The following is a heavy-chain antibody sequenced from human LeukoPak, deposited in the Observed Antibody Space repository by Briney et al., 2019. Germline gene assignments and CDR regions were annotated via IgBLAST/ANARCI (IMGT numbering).Heavy chain of an antibody. CDR2: ISGSGGSGGST. J-gene: IGHJ4*02. Sequence: GGSLRLSCAASGFTFSSYAMSWVRQAPGKGLEWVSGISGSGGSGGSTYYADSVKGRFTISRDNSKNTVYLQMNSLRAEDTAVYYCARDQVEMATIFDCRMDYWGQGTLVTVS. CDR1: GFTFSSYA. D-gene: IGHD5-24*01. CDR3: ARDQVEMATIFDCRMDY. V-gene: IGHV3-23*01.